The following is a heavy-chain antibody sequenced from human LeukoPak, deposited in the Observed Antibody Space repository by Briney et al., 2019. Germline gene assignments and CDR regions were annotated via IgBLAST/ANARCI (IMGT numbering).Heavy chain of an antibody. V-gene: IGHV3-33*01. CDR1: GFTFSSYG. CDR3: ALEVTAPSDY. D-gene: IGHD2-21*02. CDR2: IWYDGSNK. Sequence: PGRSLRLSCAASGFTFSSYGMHWVRQAPGKGLEWVAVIWYDGSNKYYADSEKGRFTISRDNSKNTLYLQMNSLRAEDTAVYYCALEVTAPSDYWGQGTLVTVSS. J-gene: IGHJ4*02.